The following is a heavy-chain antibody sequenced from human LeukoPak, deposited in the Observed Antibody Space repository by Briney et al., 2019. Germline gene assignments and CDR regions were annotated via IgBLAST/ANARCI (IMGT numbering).Heavy chain of an antibody. V-gene: IGHV4-39*01. CDR3: ASYYYYDSSGHSFDY. Sequence: PSETLPLTCTVSGGSISSSSYYWGWIRQPPGKGLEWIGSIYYSGSTYYNLSLKSRVTISVDTSKNQFSLKLRSVTAADTAVFYCASYYYYDSSGHSFDYWGPGTLVTVSS. CDR1: GGSISSSSYY. J-gene: IGHJ4*02. D-gene: IGHD3-22*01. CDR2: IYYSGST.